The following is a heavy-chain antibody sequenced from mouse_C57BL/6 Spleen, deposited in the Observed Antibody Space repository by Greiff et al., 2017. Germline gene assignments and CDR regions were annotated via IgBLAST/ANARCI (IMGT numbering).Heavy chain of an antibody. D-gene: IGHD2-5*01. V-gene: IGHV1-81*01. J-gene: IGHJ4*01. CDR3: ARDYSNPFYAMDY. CDR2: IYPRSGNT. CDR1: GYTFTSYG. Sequence: VQLQQSGAELARPGASVKLSCKASGYTFTSYGISWVKQRTGQGLVWIGEIYPRSGNTYYNEKFKGKATLTADKSSSTAYMELRSLTSEDSAVYFCARDYSNPFYAMDYWGQGTSVTVSS.